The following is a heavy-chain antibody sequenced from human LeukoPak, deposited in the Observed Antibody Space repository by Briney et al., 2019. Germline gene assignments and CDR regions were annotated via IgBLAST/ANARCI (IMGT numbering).Heavy chain of an antibody. CDR1: GGSISSYY. CDR3: ARVGIGSSSSWGDYYYYYMDV. J-gene: IGHJ6*03. CDR2: IYYSGST. D-gene: IGHD6-6*01. V-gene: IGHV4-59*01. Sequence: SETLSLTCTVSGGSISSYYWSWIRQPPGKGLEWIGYIYYSGSTNYNPSLKSRVTISVDTSKNQFSLKLSSVTAADTAVYYCARVGIGSSSSWGDYYYYYMDVWGKGTTVTVSS.